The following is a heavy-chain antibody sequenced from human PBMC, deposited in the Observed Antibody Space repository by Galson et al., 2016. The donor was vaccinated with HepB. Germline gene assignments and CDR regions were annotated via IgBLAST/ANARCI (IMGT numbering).Heavy chain of an antibody. CDR2: IHYDGSQR. CDR1: GFRFSSYG. J-gene: IGHJ6*02. Sequence: SLRLSCASSGFRFSSYGMYWVRQAPGKGLEWVAVIHYDGSQRGHADSVKGRFTISRDNSRNTLSLQMNSLRAEDTAMYYCARDAAFTMIIVVSYHYYRGMDVWGQGTTVTVSS. CDR3: ARDAAFTMIIVVSYHYYRGMDV. D-gene: IGHD3-22*01. V-gene: IGHV3-30*06.